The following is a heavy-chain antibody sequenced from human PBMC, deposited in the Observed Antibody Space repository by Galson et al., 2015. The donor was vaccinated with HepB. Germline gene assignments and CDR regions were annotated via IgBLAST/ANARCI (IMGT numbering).Heavy chain of an antibody. CDR1: GGSIRSSSYY. D-gene: IGHD3-10*01. J-gene: IGHJ4*02. CDR3: ERHPSGNRRSLYYFDY. V-gene: IGHV4-39*01. CDR2: IYYSGST. Sequence: LSLTCTVSGGSIRSSSYYWGWIRQPPGKGLEWIGSIYYSGSTDYNPSLKSRVTISVDTSKNQFSLKLSPVTAADTAVYYCERHPSGNRRSLYYFDYWGQGTLVTVSS.